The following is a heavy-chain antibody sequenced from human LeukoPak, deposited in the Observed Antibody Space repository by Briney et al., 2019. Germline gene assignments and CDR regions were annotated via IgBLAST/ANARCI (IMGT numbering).Heavy chain of an antibody. J-gene: IGHJ1*01. V-gene: IGHV7-4-1*02. D-gene: IGHD1-7*01. CDR1: GYTFTSYG. CDR3: ARDYTLTLGTTTYFQH. CDR2: INTNSGNA. Sequence: ASVKVSCKASGYTFTSYGISWVRQAPGQGLELMGWINTNSGNATYAQGFTGRFVFSLDTSVSTAYLQISSLKAEDTAVYYCARDYTLTLGTTTYFQHWGQGTLVTVSS.